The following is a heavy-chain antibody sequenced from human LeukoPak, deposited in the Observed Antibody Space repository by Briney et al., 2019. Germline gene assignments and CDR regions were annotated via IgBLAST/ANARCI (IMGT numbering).Heavy chain of an antibody. Sequence: ASVTVSYKTSGYTFSNYFMHWIRQAPGQGPEWMGILNPSSDYTEYAEKFQGRVAMTKDTSTSTIYMELNRLTFEDTAVYFCARARDQEFDFWGQGTLVTVSS. D-gene: IGHD6-6*01. CDR3: ARARDQEFDF. J-gene: IGHJ4*02. CDR2: LNPSSDYT. V-gene: IGHV1-46*01. CDR1: GYTFSNYF.